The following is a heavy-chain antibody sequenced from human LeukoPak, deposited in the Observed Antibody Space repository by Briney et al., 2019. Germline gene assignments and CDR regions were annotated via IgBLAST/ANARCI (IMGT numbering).Heavy chain of an antibody. D-gene: IGHD6-19*01. CDR1: GGTFSSYA. V-gene: IGHV1-69*13. J-gene: IGHJ4*02. Sequence: ASVTVSCKASGGTFSSYAISWVRQAPGQGLEWMGGIIPIFGTANYAQKFQGRVTITADESTSTAYMELSSLRSEDTAVYYCAREPSGWWYYFDYWGQGTLVTVSS. CDR2: IIPIFGTA. CDR3: AREPSGWWYYFDY.